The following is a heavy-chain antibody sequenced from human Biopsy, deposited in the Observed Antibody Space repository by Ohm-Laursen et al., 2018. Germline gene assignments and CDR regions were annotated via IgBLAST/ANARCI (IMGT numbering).Heavy chain of an antibody. Sequence: TLSLTCTASVVSINGGRYYWNWIRHHPGKGLEWFGDIFYSANTYYNPSLKSRVTISLDTSKNQFSLKLSSVNAADTAVYYCARLGSGDYFPTFFDFWGQGALVTVSS. CDR2: IFYSANT. V-gene: IGHV4-31*03. CDR1: VVSINGGRYY. J-gene: IGHJ4*02. D-gene: IGHD5-12*01. CDR3: ARLGSGDYFPTFFDF.